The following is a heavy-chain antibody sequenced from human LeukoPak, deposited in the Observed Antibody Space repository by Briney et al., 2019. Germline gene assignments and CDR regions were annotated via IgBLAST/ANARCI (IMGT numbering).Heavy chain of an antibody. D-gene: IGHD3-10*01. Sequence: PGGSLRLSCAASGFTFNSYDMHWVRQAPGKGLEWVAFIWTDGNNKYYADSVRGRFTISRDNSKNTLYLQMNSLRPEDTAVYYCARRYGSGSYYFDNWGQGTLVTVSS. CDR2: IWTDGNNK. CDR3: ARRYGSGSYYFDN. CDR1: GFTFNSYD. J-gene: IGHJ4*02. V-gene: IGHV3-30*02.